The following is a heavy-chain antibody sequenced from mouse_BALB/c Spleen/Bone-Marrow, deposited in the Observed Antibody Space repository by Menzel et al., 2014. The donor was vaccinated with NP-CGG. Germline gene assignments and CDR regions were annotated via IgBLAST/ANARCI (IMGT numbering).Heavy chain of an antibody. CDR3: ARRGYDGAY. V-gene: IGHV1-9*01. J-gene: IGHJ3*01. CDR2: ILPGSGST. Sequence: QVQLQQSGAELMKPGASVKISCKATGYTFSSYWIEWVKQRPGHGLEWIGEILPGSGSTNYNEKFKGKATFTADTSSNTAYTQLSSLTSEDSAVYYCARRGYDGAYWGQGTLVTVSA. CDR1: GYTFSSYW. D-gene: IGHD2-14*01.